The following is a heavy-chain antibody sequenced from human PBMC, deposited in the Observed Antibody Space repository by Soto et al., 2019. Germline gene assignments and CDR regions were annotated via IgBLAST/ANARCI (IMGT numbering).Heavy chain of an antibody. CDR3: ERKWYGSRWGRRVAFDI. CDR2: ISSISSFI. D-gene: IGHD6-13*01. Sequence: PGRSLRLSCAASGFTLSDYSMNWVRQAPGNGLEWVSSISSISSFIHYADSVKGRFTISRYNAKSSLYLQMHSLRAEDTAVYYIERKWYGSRWGRRVAFDIWGQGTMVTVSS. CDR1: GFTLSDYS. V-gene: IGHV3-21*01. J-gene: IGHJ3*02.